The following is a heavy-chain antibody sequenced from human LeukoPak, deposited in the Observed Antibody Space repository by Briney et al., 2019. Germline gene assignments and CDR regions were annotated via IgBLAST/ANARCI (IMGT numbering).Heavy chain of an antibody. CDR2: IYYSGST. D-gene: IGHD4-17*01. Sequence: PSETLSLTCTVSGGSISSSSYYWGWIRQPPGKGLEWIGSIYYSGSTYYNPSLKSRVTISVDTSKNQFSLKLSSVTAADTAVYYCARSPDYGDYVPPIDYWGQGTLVTVSS. CDR1: GGSISSSSYY. CDR3: ARSPDYGDYVPPIDY. V-gene: IGHV4-39*07. J-gene: IGHJ4*02.